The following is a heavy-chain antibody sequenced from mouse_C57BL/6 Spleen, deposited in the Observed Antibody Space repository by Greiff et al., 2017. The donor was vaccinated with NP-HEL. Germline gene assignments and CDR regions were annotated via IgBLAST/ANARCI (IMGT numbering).Heavy chain of an antibody. V-gene: IGHV1-55*01. Sequence: QVQLQQPGAELVKPGASVKMSCKASGYTFTSYWITWVKQRPGQGLEWIGDLYPGSGSTNYNEKFKSKATLTVATSSRTAYMQLSSRTSEDSAVYYCARASYDYDGYCDVWGTGTTVTVSS. CDR2: LYPGSGST. J-gene: IGHJ1*03. CDR3: ARASYDYDGYCDV. CDR1: GYTFTSYW. D-gene: IGHD2-4*01.